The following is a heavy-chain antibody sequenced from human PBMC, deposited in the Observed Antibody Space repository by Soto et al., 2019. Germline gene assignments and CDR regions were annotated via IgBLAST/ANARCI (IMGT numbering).Heavy chain of an antibody. CDR2: INHSGST. CDR3: ARGPKGEVGGTWYYYAMDV. J-gene: IGHJ6*02. D-gene: IGHD1-26*01. CDR1: GGSFSGYY. Sequence: KASETLSLTCAVYGGSFSGYYWSWIRQPPGKGLEWIGEINHSGSTNYNPSLKSRVTISVDTSKNQFSLKLKSVTAADTAVYYCARGPKGEVGGTWYYYAMDVWGQGTTVTVSS. V-gene: IGHV4-34*01.